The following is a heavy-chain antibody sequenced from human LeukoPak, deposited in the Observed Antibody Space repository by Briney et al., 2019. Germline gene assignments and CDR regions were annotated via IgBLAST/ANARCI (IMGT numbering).Heavy chain of an antibody. D-gene: IGHD2-15*01. J-gene: IGHJ4*02. CDR2: INPNSGGT. V-gene: IGHV1-2*02. CDR3: ARDYAQADCSGGSCYYFDY. Sequence: ASVKVSCKASGYTFTGYYMHRVRQAPGQGLEWMGWINPNSGGTNYAQKFQGRVTMTRDTSISTAYMELSRLRSDDTAVYYCARDYAQADCSGGSCYYFDYWGQGTLVTVSS. CDR1: GYTFTGYY.